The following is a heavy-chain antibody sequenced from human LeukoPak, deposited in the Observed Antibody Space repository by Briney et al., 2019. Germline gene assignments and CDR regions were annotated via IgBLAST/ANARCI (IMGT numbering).Heavy chain of an antibody. CDR1: GFTFSSYG. CDR2: ISYDGTKN. J-gene: IGHJ4*02. D-gene: IGHD3-10*01. Sequence: PGGSLRLSCAASGFTFSSYGMHWVRQAPGKGLEWVAVISYDGTKNYYTDSVKGRFTISRDNSKNTLYLQMNSLRAEDTAVYYCARADMVRGVIRRWGQGTLVTVSS. V-gene: IGHV3-30*03. CDR3: ARADMVRGVIRR.